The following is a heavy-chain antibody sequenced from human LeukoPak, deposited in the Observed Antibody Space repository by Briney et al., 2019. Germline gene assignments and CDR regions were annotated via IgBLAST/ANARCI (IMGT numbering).Heavy chain of an antibody. D-gene: IGHD6-19*01. J-gene: IGHJ4*02. CDR1: GFTFSDYY. V-gene: IGHV3-11*04. Sequence: GGSLRLSCTASGFTFSDYYMTWIRQAPGKGLEWVSYISSRGDTIYYADSVKGRFTISRDNAKNSLYLQMNSLRAGDTAVYYCARDKYNSGAYGDFDHWGQGTLVAVSS. CDR2: ISSRGDTI. CDR3: ARDKYNSGAYGDFDH.